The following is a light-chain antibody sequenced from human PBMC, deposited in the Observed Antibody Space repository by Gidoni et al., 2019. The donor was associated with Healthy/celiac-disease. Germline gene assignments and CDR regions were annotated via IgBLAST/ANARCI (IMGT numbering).Light chain of an antibody. CDR1: PSVSSSY. V-gene: IGKV3-20*01. Sequence: DIVLTQSPGTLSLSPGERATLSCRASPSVSSSYLAWYQQKPGQAPRLLIYGASSRATGIPDRFSGSGSGTDFTLTISRLEPEDCAVYYCQQYGSSPGFTFGPGTKVDIK. CDR2: GAS. J-gene: IGKJ3*01. CDR3: QQYGSSPGFT.